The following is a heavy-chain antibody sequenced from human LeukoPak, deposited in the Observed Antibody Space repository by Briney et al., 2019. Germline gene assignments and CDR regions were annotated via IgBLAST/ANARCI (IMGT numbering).Heavy chain of an antibody. CDR2: IFYSGST. CDR1: GGSISDYY. J-gene: IGHJ3*02. Sequence: SETLSLTCTVSGGSISDYYWTWIRQPPGKGPEWIGYIFYSGSTSYNPSLSSRVTISVDTSKNQFSLKLSSVTAADTAVFYCARGPMVPLWAFDIWGQGTMVTVSS. D-gene: IGHD2-8*01. V-gene: IGHV4-59*01. CDR3: ARGPMVPLWAFDI.